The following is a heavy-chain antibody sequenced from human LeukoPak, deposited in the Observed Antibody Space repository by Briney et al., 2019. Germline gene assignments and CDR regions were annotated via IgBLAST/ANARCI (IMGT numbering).Heavy chain of an antibody. V-gene: IGHV4-31*03. CDR2: VYYSGST. J-gene: IGHJ4*02. CDR1: GGSISNGGYY. Sequence: SQTLSLTCTVSGGSISNGGYYWSWIRQHPGKGLEWIGYVYYSGSTYYNPSLKSRVTISVDTSKNQFSLKLSSVTAADTAVYYCARGLYSGSYLFDYWGQGTLVTVSS. D-gene: IGHD1-26*01. CDR3: ARGLYSGSYLFDY.